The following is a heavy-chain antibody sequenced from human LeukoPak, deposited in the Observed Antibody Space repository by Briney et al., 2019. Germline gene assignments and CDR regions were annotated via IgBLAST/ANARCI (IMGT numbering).Heavy chain of an antibody. D-gene: IGHD1-1*01. CDR2: ITGGGGST. J-gene: IGHJ4*02. Sequence: GGSLRLSCAASGFTFSSYTMSWVRKAPGKGLEWVSSITGGGGSTYYAASVTGWLTHSRDNFKNSMFLQMNSLRTEDTAVYYCAKDRDNWNDGDYFDYWGQGTLVTVSS. V-gene: IGHV3-23*01. CDR1: GFTFSSYT. CDR3: AKDRDNWNDGDYFDY.